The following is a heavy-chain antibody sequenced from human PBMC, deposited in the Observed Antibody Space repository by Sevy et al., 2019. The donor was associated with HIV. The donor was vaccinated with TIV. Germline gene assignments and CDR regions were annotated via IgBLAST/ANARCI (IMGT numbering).Heavy chain of an antibody. CDR2: TRNKADGYTT. CDR1: GFTFSDHY. CDR3: ATHAGIAAAGRVFDY. Sequence: GGSLRLSCVASGFTFSDHYMEWVRQAPGKGLEWVGRTRNKADGYTTEYAASVKGRFTISRDESKNSLYVQMNNLKAEDTAVYYCATHAGIAAAGRVFDYWGQGTLVTVSS. J-gene: IGHJ4*02. V-gene: IGHV3-72*01. D-gene: IGHD6-13*01.